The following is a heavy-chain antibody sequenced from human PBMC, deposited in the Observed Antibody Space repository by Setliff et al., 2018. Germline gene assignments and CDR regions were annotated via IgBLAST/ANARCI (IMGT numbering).Heavy chain of an antibody. V-gene: IGHV4-4*07. Sequence: NPSETLSLTCTVSGGSISSYYWSWIRQPAGKGLEWIGRIYTSGSTNYNPSLKSRVTMSVDTSKNQFSLKLSSVTAADTAVYYCARDGGAAMDEFYYYYMDVWGKGTTVTSP. CDR2: IYTSGST. D-gene: IGHD5-18*01. CDR1: GGSISSYY. CDR3: ARDGGAAMDEFYYYYMDV. J-gene: IGHJ6*03.